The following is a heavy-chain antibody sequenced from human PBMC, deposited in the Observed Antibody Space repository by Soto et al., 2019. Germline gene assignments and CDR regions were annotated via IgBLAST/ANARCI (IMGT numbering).Heavy chain of an antibody. CDR2: ISDNGGNT. CDR1: GFTFSTVA. V-gene: IGHV3-23*01. J-gene: IGHJ4*02. CDR3: AKLYWNPRYFDY. Sequence: HPGGSLRLSCVASGFTFSTVAMTWIRQAPGKGLEWVSSISDNGGNTDYADSVRGRFTLSRDNSKNTLYLQMNHLKAEDTAVYYCAKLYWNPRYFDYWGQGXRVTVSS. D-gene: IGHD1-1*01.